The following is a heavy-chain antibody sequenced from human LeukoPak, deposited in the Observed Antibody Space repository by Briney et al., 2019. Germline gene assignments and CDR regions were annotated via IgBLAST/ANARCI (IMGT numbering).Heavy chain of an antibody. CDR3: ASPGGSERLGIDY. D-gene: IGHD3-10*01. Sequence: ASVKVSCKASGYTFTGYYMHWVRQAPGQGLEWMGWINTNTGNPTYAQGFTGRFVFSLDTSVSTAYLQISSLKAEDTAVYYCASPGGSERLGIDYWGQGTLVTVSS. CDR1: GYTFTGYY. J-gene: IGHJ4*02. V-gene: IGHV7-4-1*02. CDR2: INTNTGNP.